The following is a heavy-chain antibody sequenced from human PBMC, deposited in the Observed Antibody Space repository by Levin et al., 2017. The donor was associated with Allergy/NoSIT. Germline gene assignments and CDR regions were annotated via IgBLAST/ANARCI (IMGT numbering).Heavy chain of an antibody. CDR2: IYYSGST. J-gene: IGHJ4*02. CDR3: AREWQQLDLRTFDY. Sequence: SETLSLTCTVSGGSVSSGSYYWSWIRQPPGKGLEWIGYIYYSGSTNYNPSLKSRVTISVDTSKNQFSLKLSSVTAADTAVYYCAREWQQLDLRTFDYWGQGTLVTVSS. V-gene: IGHV4-61*01. D-gene: IGHD6-13*01. CDR1: GGSVSSGSYY.